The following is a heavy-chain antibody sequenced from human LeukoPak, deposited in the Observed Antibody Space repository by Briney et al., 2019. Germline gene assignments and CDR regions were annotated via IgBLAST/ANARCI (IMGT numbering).Heavy chain of an antibody. J-gene: IGHJ4*02. CDR3: AKGQWLAGFDY. Sequence: GRSLRLSCAASGFTFDDYAMHWVRQAPGKGLEWVSGISWNSGSIGYADSVKGRFTTSRDNAKNSLYLQMNSLRAEDTALYYCAKGQWLAGFDYWGQGTLVTVSS. D-gene: IGHD6-19*01. CDR2: ISWNSGSI. V-gene: IGHV3-9*01. CDR1: GFTFDDYA.